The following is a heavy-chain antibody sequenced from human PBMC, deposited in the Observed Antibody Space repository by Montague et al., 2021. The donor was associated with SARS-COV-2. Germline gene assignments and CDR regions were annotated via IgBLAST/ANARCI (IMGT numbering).Heavy chain of an antibody. CDR2: ISYDGSNK. J-gene: IGHJ6*02. V-gene: IGHV3-30*04. CDR3: ARDWDGYDLDYGMDV. CDR1: GFTFSSYA. D-gene: IGHD5-12*01. Sequence: SLRLSCAASGFTFSSYAMHWVRQAPGKGLEWVAVISYDGSNKYYVDSVKGRFTISRDNSKNTLYLQVNSLRAEDTAVYYCARDWDGYDLDYGMDVWSQGTTVTVSS.